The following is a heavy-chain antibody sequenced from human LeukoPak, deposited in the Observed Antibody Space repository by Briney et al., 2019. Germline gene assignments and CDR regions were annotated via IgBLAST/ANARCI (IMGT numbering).Heavy chain of an antibody. Sequence: SETLSLTFTVSGGPISSGGYDWSWIRQHPGKGLEWIGYIHYSGDTYYSPSLKSRLTISVDTSKNQFSLRLGSVTAADTAVYYYARVVAYDSTGYYLYYFDYWGQGTLVTVAA. V-gene: IGHV4-31*03. CDR1: GGPISSGGYD. D-gene: IGHD3-22*01. J-gene: IGHJ4*02. CDR3: ARVVAYDSTGYYLYYFDY. CDR2: IHYSGDT.